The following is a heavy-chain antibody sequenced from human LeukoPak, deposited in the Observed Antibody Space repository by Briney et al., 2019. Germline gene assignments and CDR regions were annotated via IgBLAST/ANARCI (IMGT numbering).Heavy chain of an antibody. V-gene: IGHV3-48*01. J-gene: IGHJ4*02. Sequence: GGSLRLSCTASGFTFTTYSMNWVRQAPGKGLEWISYISSTSTTIYYADSVKGRFTISRDDAKNSLYLQMSSLRAEDTAVYYCARSGDSSGYYYGERYWGQGTLVTVSS. CDR1: GFTFTTYS. D-gene: IGHD3-22*01. CDR3: ARSGDSSGYYYGERY. CDR2: ISSTSTTI.